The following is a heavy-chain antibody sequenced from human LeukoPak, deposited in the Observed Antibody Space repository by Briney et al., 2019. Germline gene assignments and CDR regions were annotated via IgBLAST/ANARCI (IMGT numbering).Heavy chain of an antibody. CDR3: AKASSGYYYYYYYMDV. D-gene: IGHD3-22*01. J-gene: IGHJ6*03. V-gene: IGHV3-23*01. Sequence: PGGSLRLSCAASGFTFSNHAMSWVRQTPGKGLEWVSAISGSGGSTYYADSVKGRFTISRDNSKNTLYLQMNSLRAEDTAVYYCAKASSGYYYYYYYMDVWGKGTTVTVSS. CDR2: ISGSGGST. CDR1: GFTFSNHA.